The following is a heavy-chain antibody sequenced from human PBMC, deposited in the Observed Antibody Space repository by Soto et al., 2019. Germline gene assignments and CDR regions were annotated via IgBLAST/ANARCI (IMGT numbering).Heavy chain of an antibody. D-gene: IGHD1-26*01. CDR2: INHSGST. Sequence: SETLSLTCAVYGGSFSDNYWSWIRQPPGKGLEWIGEINHSGSTNYNPSLKSRVTISVDTSKNQFSLKLISVTAADTAVYYCARGGRRGDYWGQGTLVTVSS. J-gene: IGHJ4*02. V-gene: IGHV4-34*01. CDR3: ARGGRRGDY. CDR1: GGSFSDNY.